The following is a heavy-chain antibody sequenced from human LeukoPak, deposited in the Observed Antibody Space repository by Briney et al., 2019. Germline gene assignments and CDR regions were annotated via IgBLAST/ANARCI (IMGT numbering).Heavy chain of an antibody. CDR1: GGTFSSYA. CDR3: ARDTSSGGDLPGCMDV. J-gene: IGHJ6*02. CDR2: IIPIFGTA. Sequence: ASVKVSCKASGGTFSSYAISWVRQAPGQGLEWMGGIIPIFGTANYAQKFQGRVTITADESTSTAYMELSSLRSEDTAVYYCARDTSSGGDLPGCMDVWGQGTTVTVSS. D-gene: IGHD2-21*02. V-gene: IGHV1-69*13.